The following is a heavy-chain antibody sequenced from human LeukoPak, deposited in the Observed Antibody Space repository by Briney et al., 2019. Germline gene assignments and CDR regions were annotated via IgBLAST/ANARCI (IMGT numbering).Heavy chain of an antibody. CDR3: AREVVNSGRQLRLGELSLSGYFDY. Sequence: SETLSLTCTVSGGSISSYYWGWIRQPPGKGLEWIGSIYYSGSTYYNPSLKSRVTISVDTSKNQFSLKLSSVTAADTAVYYCAREVVNSGRQLRLGELSLSGYFDYWGQGTLVTVSS. CDR1: GGSISSYY. J-gene: IGHJ4*02. V-gene: IGHV4-39*07. D-gene: IGHD3-16*02. CDR2: IYYSGST.